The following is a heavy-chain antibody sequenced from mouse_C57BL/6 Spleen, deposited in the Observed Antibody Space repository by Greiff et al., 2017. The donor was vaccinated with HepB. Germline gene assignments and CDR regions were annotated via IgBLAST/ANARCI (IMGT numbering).Heavy chain of an antibody. CDR1: GYTFTSYW. CDR3: ARLGSTMVMSFDY. J-gene: IGHJ2*01. CDR2: IHPNSGST. D-gene: IGHD2-2*01. Sequence: QVQLKQPGAELVKPGASVKLSCKASGYTFTSYWMHWVKQRPGQGLEWIGMIHPNSGSTNYNEKFKSKATLTVDKSSSTAYMQLSSLTSEDSAVYYCARLGSTMVMSFDYWGQGTTLTVSS. V-gene: IGHV1-64*01.